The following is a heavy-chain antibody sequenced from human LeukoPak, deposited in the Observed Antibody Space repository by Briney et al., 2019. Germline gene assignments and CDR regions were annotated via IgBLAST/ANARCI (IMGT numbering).Heavy chain of an antibody. CDR3: ARVLAATGTARDYFDY. CDR2: MYHSGST. CDR1: GGSISSSSYY. Sequence: SETLSLTCTVSGGSISSSSYYWGWIRQPPGKGLEWIGSMYHSGSTYYNPSLKSRVTISVDTSKNQISLKLSSVTAADTAVYYCARVLAATGTARDYFDYWGQGTLVTVSS. V-gene: IGHV4-39*07. J-gene: IGHJ4*02. D-gene: IGHD6-13*01.